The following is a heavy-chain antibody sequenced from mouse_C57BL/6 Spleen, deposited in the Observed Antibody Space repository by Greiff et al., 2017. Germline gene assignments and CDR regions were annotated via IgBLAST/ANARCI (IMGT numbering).Heavy chain of an antibody. CDR3: TRGVTLDY. CDR1: GYTFTDYE. J-gene: IGHJ2*01. D-gene: IGHD2-13*01. Sequence: VQVVESGAELVRPGASVTLSCKASGYTFTDYEMHWVKQTPVHGLEWIGAIDPETGGTAYNQKFKGKAILTADKSSSTAYMELRSLTSEDSAVYYCTRGVTLDYWGQGTTLTVSS. CDR2: IDPETGGT. V-gene: IGHV1-15*01.